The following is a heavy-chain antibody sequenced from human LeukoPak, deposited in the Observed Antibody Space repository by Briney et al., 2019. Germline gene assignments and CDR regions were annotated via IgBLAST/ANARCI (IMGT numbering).Heavy chain of an antibody. CDR1: GGSVSSGSYY. D-gene: IGHD3-10*01. CDR2: IYYSGST. CDR3: AKGQYYYGSGSYYKH. J-gene: IGHJ1*01. Sequence: SETLSLTCTVSGGSVSSGSYYWSWIRQPPGKGLEWIGYIYYSGSTNYNPSLKSRVTISVDTSKNQFSLKLSSVTAADTAVYYCAKGQYYYGSGSYYKHWGQGTLVTVSS. V-gene: IGHV4-61*01.